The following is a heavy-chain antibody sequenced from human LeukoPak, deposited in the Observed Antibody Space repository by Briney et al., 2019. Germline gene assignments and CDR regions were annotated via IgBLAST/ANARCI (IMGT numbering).Heavy chain of an antibody. CDR1: GYDFTNYW. CDR3: ARSLTLTTSSDY. J-gene: IGHJ4*02. Sequence: GESLKISCKGSGYDFTNYWIGWVRQMPGKGLEWMGIIYPGDSDTRYSPSFQGQVTISADKSYNTAYLQWSSLKASDTAMYYCARSLTLTTSSDYWGQGTLVTVSS. V-gene: IGHV5-51*01. CDR2: IYPGDSDT. D-gene: IGHD4-11*01.